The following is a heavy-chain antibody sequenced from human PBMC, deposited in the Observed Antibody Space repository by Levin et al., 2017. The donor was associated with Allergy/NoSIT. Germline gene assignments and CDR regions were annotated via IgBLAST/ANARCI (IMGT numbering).Heavy chain of an antibody. J-gene: IGHJ4*02. CDR2: IYDSGSTHYSGST. V-gene: IGHV4-30-4*02. CDR1: GASISSGDYY. Sequence: SETLSLTCTVSGASISSGDYYWSWIRQPPGKGLEWIGYIYDSGSTHYSGSTHYNPSLKSRVTLSVDTSKNQFSLKLSSVTAADTAVDYCASRFYHDSSGFLYWGQGTLVTVSS. D-gene: IGHD3-22*01. CDR3: ASRFYHDSSGFLY.